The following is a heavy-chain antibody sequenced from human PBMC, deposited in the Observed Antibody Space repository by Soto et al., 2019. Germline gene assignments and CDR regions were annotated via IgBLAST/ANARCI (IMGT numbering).Heavy chain of an antibody. Sequence: ITLKESGPTLVKPTQTLTLTCTFSGFSLSTSAVGVGWIRQPPGKALEWLALIYWDDDKRYSPSLKSRLTITKDTSKNQVVLTLTNMDPVDTATYCCGYVYSGRWDAWGQGTLVTVSS. V-gene: IGHV2-5*02. CDR1: GFSLSTSAVG. D-gene: IGHD3-10*02. CDR3: GYVYSGRWDA. J-gene: IGHJ5*02. CDR2: IYWDDDK.